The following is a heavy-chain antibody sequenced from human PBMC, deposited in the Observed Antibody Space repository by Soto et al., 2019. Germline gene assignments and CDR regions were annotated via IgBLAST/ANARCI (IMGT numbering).Heavy chain of an antibody. CDR2: IYSGGST. D-gene: IGHD3-10*01. CDR1: GFTVSSNY. CDR3: ARTYGSGSYYNPTPKNYYYYGMDV. Sequence: PGGPLRLSCAASGFTVSSNYMSWVRQAPGKGLEWVSVIYSGGSTYYADSVKGRFTISRDNSKNTLYLQMNSLRAEDTAVYYCARTYGSGSYYNPTPKNYYYYGMDVWGQGTTVTVSS. V-gene: IGHV3-53*01. J-gene: IGHJ6*02.